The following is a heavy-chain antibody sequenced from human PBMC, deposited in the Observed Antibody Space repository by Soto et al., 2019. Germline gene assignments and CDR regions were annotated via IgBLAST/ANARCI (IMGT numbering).Heavy chain of an antibody. J-gene: IGHJ6*02. CDR1: GYSFTSYW. Sequence: PGESLKISCKGSGYSFTSYWISWVHQMPGKGLEWMGRIDPSDSYTNYSPSFQGHVTISADKSISTAYLQWSSLKASDTAMYYCAGTEAPRWYGYCYYDGMDVWGQGTRVTDSS. CDR3: AGTEAPRWYGYCYYDGMDV. D-gene: IGHD2-15*01. CDR2: IDPSDSYT. V-gene: IGHV5-10-1*01.